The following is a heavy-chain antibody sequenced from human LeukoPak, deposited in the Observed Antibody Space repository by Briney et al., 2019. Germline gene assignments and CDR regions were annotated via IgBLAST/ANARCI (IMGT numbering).Heavy chain of an antibody. CDR2: IYYIGSP. CDR3: ARNPLGNCSSTSCLRYWYFDL. J-gene: IGHJ2*01. D-gene: IGHD2-2*01. Sequence: SETLSLTCTVSGGAINSYHWTWIRQPPGKGLEWIASIYYIGSPKYNPFLESRVTISVDTSKNQFSLKLSSVTAADTAVYYCARNPLGNCSSTSCLRYWYFDLWGRGTLVTVSS. V-gene: IGHV4-59*01. CDR1: GGAINSYH.